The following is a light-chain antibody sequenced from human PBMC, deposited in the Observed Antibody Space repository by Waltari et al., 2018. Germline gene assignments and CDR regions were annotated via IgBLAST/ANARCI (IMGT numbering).Light chain of an antibody. Sequence: EIVMTQSPATLSVSPGVRATPPCRASQSFGINLAWYQHKPGQVPRLFIYGASTRATGFPARFSGSGSGTEFTLTISSLQSEDFAVYYCHQYNNWPRTFGQGTKVEIK. CDR2: GAS. CDR1: QSFGIN. V-gene: IGKV3-15*01. CDR3: HQYNNWPRT. J-gene: IGKJ1*01.